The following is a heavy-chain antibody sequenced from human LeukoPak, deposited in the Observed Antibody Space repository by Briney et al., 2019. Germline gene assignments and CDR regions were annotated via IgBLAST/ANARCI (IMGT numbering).Heavy chain of an antibody. CDR1: GFTFSSYA. D-gene: IGHD5-18*01. CDR2: ISSNGGST. J-gene: IGHJ4*02. CDR3: ARVIQYSYGLDY. Sequence: GGSLRLSCAASGFTFSSYAMHWVRQAPGKGLEYVSAISSNGGSTYYANSVKGRFTISRDNSKNTLYLQMGSLRAEDMAVYYCARVIQYSYGLDYWGQGTLVTVSS. V-gene: IGHV3-64*01.